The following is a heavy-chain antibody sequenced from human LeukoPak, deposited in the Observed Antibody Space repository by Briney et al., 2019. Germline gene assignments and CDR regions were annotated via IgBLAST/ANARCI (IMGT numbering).Heavy chain of an antibody. Sequence: GGSLRLSCAASGLTFSNYCMSWVRQAPGKGLEWVANIKQDGGEKYYVDCVKGRFTISRDNAKNSLYLQMNSLRVEDTAVYYCARDTPEMATNRLGYFDPWGQGTLVTVSS. V-gene: IGHV3-7*01. CDR3: ARDTPEMATNRLGYFDP. CDR1: GLTFSNYC. CDR2: IKQDGGEK. D-gene: IGHD5-24*01. J-gene: IGHJ5*02.